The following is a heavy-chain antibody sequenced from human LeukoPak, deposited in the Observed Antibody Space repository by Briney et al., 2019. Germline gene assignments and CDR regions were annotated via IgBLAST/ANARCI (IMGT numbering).Heavy chain of an antibody. D-gene: IGHD3-10*01. CDR3: ARDGLLWFGESTYYYYGMDV. CDR1: GFTVSSNY. Sequence: GGSLRLSCAASGFTVSSNYMSWVRQAPGKGLEWVSVIYSGGSTYYADSVKGRFTISRDNSKNTLYLQMNSLRAEDTAVYYCARDGLLWFGESTYYYYGMDVWGQGTTVTVSS. V-gene: IGHV3-53*01. J-gene: IGHJ6*02. CDR2: IYSGGST.